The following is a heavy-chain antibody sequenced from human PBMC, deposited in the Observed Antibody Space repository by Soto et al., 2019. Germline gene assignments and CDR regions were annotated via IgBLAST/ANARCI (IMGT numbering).Heavy chain of an antibody. CDR3: ARHAGSTNNWNNVDY. CDR2: IYYSGST. D-gene: IGHD1-20*01. V-gene: IGHV4-39*01. J-gene: IGHJ4*02. CDR1: GGSISSSSYY. Sequence: PSETLSLTCTVSGGSISSSSYYWGWIRQPPGKGLEWIGSIYYSGSTYYNPSLKSRVTISVDTSKNQFSLKLSSVTAADTAVYYCARHAGSTNNWNNVDYWGQGTLVTVSS.